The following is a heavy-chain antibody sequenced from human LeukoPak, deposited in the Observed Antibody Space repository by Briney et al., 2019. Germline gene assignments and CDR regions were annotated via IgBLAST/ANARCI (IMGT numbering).Heavy chain of an antibody. D-gene: IGHD3-3*01. CDR1: GGSISSYY. CDR3: ARGYYDFWSGYYTGLRWFDP. Sequence: SETLSLTCTVSGGSISSYYWSWIRQPPGKGLEWIGYIYYSGSTNYNPSLKSRVTISVDTSKNQFSLKLSSVTAADTAVYYCARGYYDFWSGYYTGLRWFDPWGQGTLVTVSS. V-gene: IGHV4-59*01. CDR2: IYYSGST. J-gene: IGHJ5*02.